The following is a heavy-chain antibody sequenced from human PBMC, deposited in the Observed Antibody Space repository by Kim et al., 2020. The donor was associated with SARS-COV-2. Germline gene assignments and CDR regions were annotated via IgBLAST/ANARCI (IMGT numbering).Heavy chain of an antibody. D-gene: IGHD3-10*01. J-gene: IGHJ6*02. Sequence: GGSLRLSCAASGFTFSDYYMSWIRQAPGKGLEWVSYISSSGSTIYYTDSVKGRFTISRDNAKNSLYLQMNSLRAEDTALYYCASLYGSGSYYGGPYYYGMDVWGQGTTVTVSS. CDR1: GFTFSDYY. CDR2: ISSSGSTI. CDR3: ASLYGSGSYYGGPYYYGMDV. V-gene: IGHV3-11*01.